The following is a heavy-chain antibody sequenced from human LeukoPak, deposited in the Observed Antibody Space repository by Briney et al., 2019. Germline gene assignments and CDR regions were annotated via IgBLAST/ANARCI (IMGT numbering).Heavy chain of an antibody. J-gene: IGHJ4*02. V-gene: IGHV4-59*08. CDR3: ATTSGYSSSWYLYY. D-gene: IGHD6-13*01. Sequence: SETLSLTCTVSGGSISSYYWSWIRQPPGKGLEWIGYIYYSGSTNYNPSLKSPVTISVDTSKTKFSLKLSSVTAADTAVYYCATTSGYSSSWYLYYWGQGTLVTVSS. CDR2: IYYSGST. CDR1: GGSISSYY.